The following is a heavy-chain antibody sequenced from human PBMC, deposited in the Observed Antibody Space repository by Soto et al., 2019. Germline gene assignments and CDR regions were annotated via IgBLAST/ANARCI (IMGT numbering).Heavy chain of an antibody. Sequence: ASVKVSCKVSGYTLTELSMHWVRQAPGKGLEWMGGFDPEDGETIYAQKFQGRVTMTEDTSTDTAYMELSSLRSEDTAVYYCATVTPHYDSSGYYSHYFDYWGQGTLVTAPQ. D-gene: IGHD3-22*01. CDR1: GYTLTELS. CDR3: ATVTPHYDSSGYYSHYFDY. V-gene: IGHV1-24*01. CDR2: FDPEDGET. J-gene: IGHJ4*02.